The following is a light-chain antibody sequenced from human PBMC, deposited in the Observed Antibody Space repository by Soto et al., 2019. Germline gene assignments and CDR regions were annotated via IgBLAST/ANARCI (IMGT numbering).Light chain of an antibody. Sequence: QSVLTQPPSASGSPGQSVAISCTGTSSDIGGYNYVSWYQIHPGKAPKLMIYEVNKRPSGVPDRFSGSKSGNTASLLVSGLQAEDEADYYCSSYAGSNMGVFGGGTKLTVL. CDR1: SSDIGGYNY. CDR3: SSYAGSNMGV. V-gene: IGLV2-8*01. CDR2: EVN. J-gene: IGLJ2*01.